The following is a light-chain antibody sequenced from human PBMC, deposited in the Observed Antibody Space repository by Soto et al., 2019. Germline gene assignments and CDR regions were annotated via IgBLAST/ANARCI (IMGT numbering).Light chain of an antibody. J-gene: IGKJ1*01. Sequence: DIGMTQSPDSLAVSLGERATITCKSSQRLLNSSQNFLRWYQQRPGQPPKLLIYWASIRESGVPDRFSGSGSGTDFTLPISSLQAEDVAVYYCQQYFTTPPWTFGQGTKVDI. CDR2: WAS. CDR1: QRLLNSSQNF. CDR3: QQYFTTPPWT. V-gene: IGKV4-1*01.